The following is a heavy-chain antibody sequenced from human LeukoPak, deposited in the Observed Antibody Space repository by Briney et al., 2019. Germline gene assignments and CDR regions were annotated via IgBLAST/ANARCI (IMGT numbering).Heavy chain of an antibody. D-gene: IGHD2-2*01. J-gene: IGHJ6*02. CDR1: GFTFSSYA. Sequence: GGSLRLSCAASGFTFSSYAMSWVRQAPGKGLEWVSAISGSGGSTYYADSVKGRFTISRDNSKNTLYLQMNSLRAEDTAVYYCARYKDIVVVPAAYGMDVWGQETTVTVSS. CDR2: ISGSGGST. V-gene: IGHV3-23*01. CDR3: ARYKDIVVVPAAYGMDV.